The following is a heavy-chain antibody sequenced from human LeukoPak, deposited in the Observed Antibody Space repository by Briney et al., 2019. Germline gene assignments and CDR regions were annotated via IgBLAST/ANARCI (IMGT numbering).Heavy chain of an antibody. CDR1: GGSISSSSYY. CDR2: IYYSGST. J-gene: IGHJ4*02. Sequence: SETLSLTYTVSGGSISSSSYYWGWIRQPPGKGLEWIGSIYYSGSTYYNPSLKSRVTISVDTSKNQFSLELSSVTAADTAVYYCARSSGPTRDFAYWGQGIPVTVSS. D-gene: IGHD6-19*01. V-gene: IGHV4-39*07. CDR3: ARSSGPTRDFAY.